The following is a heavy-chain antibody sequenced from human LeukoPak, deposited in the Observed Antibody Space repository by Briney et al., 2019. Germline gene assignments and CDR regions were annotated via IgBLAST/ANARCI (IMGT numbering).Heavy chain of an antibody. D-gene: IGHD3-16*01. J-gene: IGHJ4*02. CDR2: IRSESSGT. CDR1: GFTFSSYA. Sequence: GGSLRLSCAASGFTFSSYAMNWVRQAPGKELEWISNIRSESSGTTYADSVKGRFTISRDNAENSLYLQINSLRADDTAVYYCVRDLNWAFDDWGQGALVTVSS. V-gene: IGHV3-48*01. CDR3: VRDLNWAFDD.